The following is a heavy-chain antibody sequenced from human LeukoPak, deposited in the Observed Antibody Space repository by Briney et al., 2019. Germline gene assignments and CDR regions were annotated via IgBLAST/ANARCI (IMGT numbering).Heavy chain of an antibody. D-gene: IGHD6-19*01. CDR1: GFRFDDHG. Sequence: TGGSLRLSCEASGFRFDDHGMSWVRQAPGKGLEWVSGINWNGASTGYVDSVKGRFTISRDNAKNSLYLQMNSLRAEDTALYYCAGGDRNGWYFDYWGQGVLVTVSS. J-gene: IGHJ4*02. CDR2: INWNGAST. V-gene: IGHV3-20*04. CDR3: AGGDRNGWYFDY.